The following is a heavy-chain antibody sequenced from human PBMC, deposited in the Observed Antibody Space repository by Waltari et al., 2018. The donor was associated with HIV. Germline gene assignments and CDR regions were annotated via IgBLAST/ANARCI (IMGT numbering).Heavy chain of an antibody. V-gene: IGHV4-59*01. CDR3: AGGPFGNFRL. CDR2: VYKNGIT. Sequence: QVQLQESGPGLVKPSETLSLTCSVPAASISSFYWSWIRQSPGKGLEWIGYVYKNGITNYNPSVRTRVSMSLDTSKNQFSLRLNSVTAADTAVYYCAGGPFGNFRLWGQGTLVTVSS. J-gene: IGHJ4*02. CDR1: AASISSFY. D-gene: IGHD3-10*01.